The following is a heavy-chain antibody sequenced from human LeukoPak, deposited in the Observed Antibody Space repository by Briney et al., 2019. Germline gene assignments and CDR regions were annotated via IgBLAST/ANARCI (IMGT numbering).Heavy chain of an antibody. Sequence: GGSLRLSCAASGFTFSSYAMHWVRQAPGKGLEWVVVISYDGSNKYYADSVKGRFTIARDNAKNSLYLQMNSLRTEDTAVYYCARSSITMVRGVIKSTTSWYHYYNMDVWGKGTTVTVSS. J-gene: IGHJ6*03. CDR2: ISYDGSNK. D-gene: IGHD3-10*01. CDR3: ARSSITMVRGVIKSTTSWYHYYNMDV. V-gene: IGHV3-30*04. CDR1: GFTFSSYA.